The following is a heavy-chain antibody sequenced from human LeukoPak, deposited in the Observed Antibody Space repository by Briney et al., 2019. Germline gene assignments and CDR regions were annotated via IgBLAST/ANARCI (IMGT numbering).Heavy chain of an antibody. D-gene: IGHD3-10*01. Sequence: ASVKVSCKASGYTFASYGISWVRQAPGQGLEWMGWISAYDGNTNYAQKLQGRVTMTTDASTSIAYMELRSLKSDDTAVYYCARDRGVTMVRGVIDSFDYWGQGTLVTVSS. CDR2: ISAYDGNT. J-gene: IGHJ4*02. CDR1: GYTFASYG. CDR3: ARDRGVTMVRGVIDSFDY. V-gene: IGHV1-18*01.